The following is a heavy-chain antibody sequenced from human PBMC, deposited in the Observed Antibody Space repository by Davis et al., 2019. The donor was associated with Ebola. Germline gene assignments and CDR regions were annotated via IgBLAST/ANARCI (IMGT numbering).Heavy chain of an antibody. CDR3: ARDYGDYGSYFDY. CDR1: GYTFTSYA. CDR2: INAGTGNT. Sequence: ASVKVSCKASGYTFTSYAMHWVRQAPGQRLEWMGWINAGTGNTNYSQKFQGRVSITGDTSASTAYMELTGLRSEDTAVYYCARDYGDYGSYFDYWGQGTLVTVSS. V-gene: IGHV1-3*01. D-gene: IGHD4-17*01. J-gene: IGHJ4*02.